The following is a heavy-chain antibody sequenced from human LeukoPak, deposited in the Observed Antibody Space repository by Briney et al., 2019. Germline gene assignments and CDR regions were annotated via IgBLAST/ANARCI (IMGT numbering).Heavy chain of an antibody. CDR3: ARAGYSSSWYSRYFDL. Sequence: GGSLRHPCAASGFTFSSYDMHWVRQATGKGLESVSGIGTAGEIYYPGAVKGRFTISRENAKNSLYLQMNSLRAGDTAVYYCARAGYSSSWYSRYFDLWGRGTLVTVSS. CDR2: IGTAGEI. CDR1: GFTFSSYD. J-gene: IGHJ2*01. D-gene: IGHD6-13*01. V-gene: IGHV3-13*01.